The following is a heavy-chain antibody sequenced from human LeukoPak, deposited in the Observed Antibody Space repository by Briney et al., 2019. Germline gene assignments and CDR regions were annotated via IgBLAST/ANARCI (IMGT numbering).Heavy chain of an antibody. Sequence: GGSLRLSCAASGFTFSSYAMSWVRQAPGKGLEWVSAISGSGGSTYYADTVKGRFTISRDNSKNMLYLQMNSLRAEDTAVYYCARSLRVRGVPDYMDVWGKGTTVIISS. CDR1: GFTFSSYA. CDR2: ISGSGGST. J-gene: IGHJ6*03. CDR3: ARSLRVRGVPDYMDV. V-gene: IGHV3-23*01. D-gene: IGHD3-10*02.